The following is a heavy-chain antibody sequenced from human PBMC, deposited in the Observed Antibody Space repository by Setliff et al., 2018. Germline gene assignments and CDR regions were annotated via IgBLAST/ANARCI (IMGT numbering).Heavy chain of an antibody. CDR2: ISYGRGKE. V-gene: IGHV3-30*18. CDR3: AKDVGRGSGYYYYTDV. Sequence: SLRLSCAASGFHFSDHAMHWVRQAPGKGLEWVAVISYGRGKEYYGDSVKGRFTISRDNFKNTLYLQMSSLRVEDTAVYYCAKDVGRGSGYYYYTDVRGKGTTVTVSS. D-gene: IGHD2-15*01. CDR1: GFHFSDHA. J-gene: IGHJ6*03.